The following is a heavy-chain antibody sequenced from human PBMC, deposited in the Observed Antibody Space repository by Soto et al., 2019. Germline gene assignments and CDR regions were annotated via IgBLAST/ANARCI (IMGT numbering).Heavy chain of an antibody. J-gene: IGHJ6*02. CDR1: GFTFSSYG. V-gene: IGHV3-33*05. Sequence: GGSLRLSCRTSGFTFSSYGMHWVRQAPGKGPEWVAFISNDGSKTDYADSVKGRFTVSRDNPKNTLFLQMNSLRAEDTAVYYCAKGVRAAAGTYYYYGMDVWGQGTTVTVSS. CDR2: ISNDGSKT. D-gene: IGHD6-13*01. CDR3: AKGVRAAAGTYYYYGMDV.